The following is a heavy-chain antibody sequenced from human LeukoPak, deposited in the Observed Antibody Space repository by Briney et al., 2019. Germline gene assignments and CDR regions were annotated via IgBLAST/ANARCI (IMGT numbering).Heavy chain of an antibody. D-gene: IGHD2-2*01. J-gene: IGHJ6*03. Sequence: ASVKVSCKASGYTFTGYSVHWVRQAPGQGLEGMGRINPNSGGTLYAQKFQGRVIMTRDTPITTAYMELTNLTSADTAVYYCARDGGYCTSPNGALDYMDVGGRGTTVTVSS. CDR2: INPNSGGT. CDR3: ARDGGYCTSPNGALDYMDV. CDR1: GYTFTGYS. V-gene: IGHV1-2*06.